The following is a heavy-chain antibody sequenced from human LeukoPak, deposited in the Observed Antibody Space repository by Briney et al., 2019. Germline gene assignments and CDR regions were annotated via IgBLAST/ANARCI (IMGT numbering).Heavy chain of an antibody. Sequence: PGGSLRLSCAASGFTFSSYAMSWVRQPPGRGLDGVSAISGYGGTTYYADSVKGRFNISRDKSKKTLNLQPNSLRHGDTAVYYCGKDQVQGVHNWFDLWGRGTLV. V-gene: IGHV3-23*01. J-gene: IGHJ5*02. CDR2: ISGYGGTT. D-gene: IGHD4/OR15-4a*01. CDR1: GFTFSSYA. CDR3: GKDQVQGVHNWFDL.